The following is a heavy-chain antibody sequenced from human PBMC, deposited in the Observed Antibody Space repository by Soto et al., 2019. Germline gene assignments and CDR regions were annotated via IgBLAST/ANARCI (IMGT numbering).Heavy chain of an antibody. J-gene: IGHJ3*02. CDR2: ISGSGGST. CDR3: AKDSRYYDSSHDAFAI. D-gene: IGHD3-22*01. V-gene: IGHV3-23*01. Sequence: PGASLRLSCAASGFTFSGYAMSWVRQAPGKGLEWVSAISGSGGSTYYADSVKGRFTISRDNSKNTLYLQMNSLRAEDTAVYYCAKDSRYYDSSHDAFAIWGQGTMVPVS. CDR1: GFTFSGYA.